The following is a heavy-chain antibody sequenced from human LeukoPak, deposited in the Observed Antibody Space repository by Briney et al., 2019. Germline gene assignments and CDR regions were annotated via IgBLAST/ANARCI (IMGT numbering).Heavy chain of an antibody. CDR1: GFTFSSYW. J-gene: IGHJ4*02. Sequence: GGSLRLSCAASGFTFSSYWMSWVRQAPGKGLEWVANIKQDGSEKYYVDSVKGRFTISRDNAKNSLYLQMNSLKTEDTAVYYCTTGAQIMITFGGVIVVDYWGQGTLVTVSS. CDR3: TTGAQIMITFGGVIVVDY. V-gene: IGHV3-7*03. CDR2: IKQDGSEK. D-gene: IGHD3-16*02.